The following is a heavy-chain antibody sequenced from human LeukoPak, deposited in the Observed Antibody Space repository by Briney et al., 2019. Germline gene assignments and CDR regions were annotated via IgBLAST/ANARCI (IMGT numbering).Heavy chain of an antibody. Sequence: SETLSLTCTVSGASISSYYWNWIRQPPGKGLEWVGFISKSGSTNYNPSLKSRVTISIDTSKNQFSLKLSSLTAADTAFYYCARSGQLDDAFDIWGQGTMVTVSS. J-gene: IGHJ3*02. CDR3: ARSGQLDDAFDI. CDR2: ISKSGST. D-gene: IGHD3-3*01. CDR1: GASISSYY. V-gene: IGHV4-59*01.